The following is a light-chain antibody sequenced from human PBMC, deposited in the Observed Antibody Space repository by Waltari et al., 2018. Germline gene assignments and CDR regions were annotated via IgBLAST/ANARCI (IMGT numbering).Light chain of an antibody. CDR2: VAS. CDR3: QHYENWPHT. CDR1: QSVDSH. V-gene: IGKV3-15*01. J-gene: IGKJ4*01. Sequence: EIVMTQSPATLSVSPGESATLSCRASQSVDSHVAWYKQEPGQAPRLLIYVASTRATDIPARFSGSGSGTEFTLTISSLQSEDSGVYYCQHYENWPHTFGGGTKVEIK.